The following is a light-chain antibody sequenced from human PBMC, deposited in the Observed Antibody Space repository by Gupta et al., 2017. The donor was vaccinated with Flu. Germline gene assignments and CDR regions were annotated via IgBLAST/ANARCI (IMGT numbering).Light chain of an antibody. Sequence: QALVTPETSLTLSPWGTVTLTCGTSTGAVTSGHYPYCFQQKPGQAPKTLMYDTTNKCSWTPARFSGALLGGNADLTLSGAQPEDEAYYFCLLEFYKRWVFGGGTKLTVL. CDR3: LLEFYKRWV. V-gene: IGLV7-46*01. CDR1: TGAVTSGHY. J-gene: IGLJ3*02. CDR2: DTT.